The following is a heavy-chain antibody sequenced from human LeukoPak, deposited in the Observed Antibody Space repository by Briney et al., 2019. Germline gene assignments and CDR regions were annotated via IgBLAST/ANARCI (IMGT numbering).Heavy chain of an antibody. V-gene: IGHV1-46*01. J-gene: IGHJ4*02. CDR2: INPSGGST. D-gene: IGHD3-10*01. CDR1: GYTFTSYY. CDR3: ARAPPYHYGSGSYLDY. Sequence: GASVKVSCKASGYTFTSYYMHWVRQAPGQGLEWMGIINPSGGSTSYAQKFQGRVTKTRDMSTSTVYMELSSLRSEDTAVYYCARAPPYHYGSGSYLDYWGQGTLVTVSS.